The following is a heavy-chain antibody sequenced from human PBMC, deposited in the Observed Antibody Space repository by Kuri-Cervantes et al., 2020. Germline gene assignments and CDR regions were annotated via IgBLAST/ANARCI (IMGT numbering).Heavy chain of an antibody. CDR2: IYHSGST. V-gene: IGHV4-38-2*01. J-gene: IGHJ6*03. CDR1: GYSISSGYY. Sequence: SETLSLTCAVSGYSISSGYYWGWIRQPPGKGLEWIGSIYHSGSTYYNPSLKSRVTISVDTSKNQFSLKLSSVTAADSAVYYCARTGVWFYYYYYMDVWGKGTTVTVSS. CDR3: ARTGVWFYYYYYMDV. D-gene: IGHD3-10*01.